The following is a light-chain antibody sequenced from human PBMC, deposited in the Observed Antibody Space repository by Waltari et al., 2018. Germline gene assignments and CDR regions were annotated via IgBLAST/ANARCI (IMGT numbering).Light chain of an antibody. CDR2: DVD. V-gene: IGLV2-11*01. CDR1: GSDVGGYIY. J-gene: IGLJ1*01. Sequence: QSALTQPRSVSGSPGQSVTISCTGSGSDVGGYIYVSWYHHHPGRAPNVVIYDVDKRPSGVPDRFSGSQSGKTASLTISGLQAEDEGDYYCCSYAGRYTFVFGSGTRVTVL. CDR3: CSYAGRYTFV.